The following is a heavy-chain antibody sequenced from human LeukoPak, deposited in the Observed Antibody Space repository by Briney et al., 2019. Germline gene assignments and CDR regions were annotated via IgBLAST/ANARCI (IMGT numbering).Heavy chain of an antibody. V-gene: IGHV3-30*02. CDR2: TRYDKSNI. D-gene: IGHD6-19*01. J-gene: IGHJ4*02. CDR3: ATPSRMYSSGWYSGGFDY. CDR1: GFIFTSHG. Sequence: GGSLRLSCAASGFIFTSHGMHWVRQAPGKGLEWVALTRYDKSNIYYADSVKGRFTISRDNSKNSLYLQMNSLRAEDTAVYYCATPSRMYSSGWYSGGFDYWGQGTLVTVSS.